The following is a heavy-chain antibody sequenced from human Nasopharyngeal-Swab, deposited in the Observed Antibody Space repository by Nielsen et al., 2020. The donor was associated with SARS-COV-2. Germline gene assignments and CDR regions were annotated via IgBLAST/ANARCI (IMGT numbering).Heavy chain of an antibody. CDR2: ATADGTDT. D-gene: IGHD6-13*01. J-gene: IGHJ3*01. V-gene: IGHV3-74*01. Sequence: GESLKISCAASGFSFSSYDMSWVRQVPGKGLVFVSRATADGTDTFYADSVKGRFTISRDNAKNAVYLEMNSLRVEDTAVYYCVVGSLAWGQGTMVTVSS. CDR3: VVGSLA. CDR1: GFSFSSYD.